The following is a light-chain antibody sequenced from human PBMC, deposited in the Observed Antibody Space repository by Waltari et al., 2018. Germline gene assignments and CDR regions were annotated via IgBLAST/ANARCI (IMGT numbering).Light chain of an antibody. V-gene: IGLV1-51*01. Sequence: QSVLTQPPPVSAAPGQKVSISCSGSPPNLCNNYVSWYQQFPGTAPKLLIYEDYRRPSGIPDRFSDSKSGASATLDITGLQTGDEADYYCGTWDSSLGVGVLGGGTRVTVL. CDR3: GTWDSSLGVGV. CDR2: EDY. J-gene: IGLJ3*02. CDR1: PPNLCNNY.